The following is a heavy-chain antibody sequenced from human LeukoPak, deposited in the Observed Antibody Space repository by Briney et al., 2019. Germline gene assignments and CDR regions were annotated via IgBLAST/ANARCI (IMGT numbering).Heavy chain of an antibody. CDR1: GGSISSGSYS. CDR3: ARDRRYSYGTGFDP. V-gene: IGHV4-61*02. Sequence: SETLSLTCTVSGGSISSGSYSWSWIRQPAGKGLEWIGRIYTSGSTNYNPSLKSRVTISVDTSKNQFSLKLSSVTAADTAVYYCARDRRYSYGTGFDPWGQGTLVTVSS. CDR2: IYTSGST. D-gene: IGHD5-18*01. J-gene: IGHJ5*02.